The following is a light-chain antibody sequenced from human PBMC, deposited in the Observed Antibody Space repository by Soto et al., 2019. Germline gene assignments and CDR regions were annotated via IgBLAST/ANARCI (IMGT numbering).Light chain of an antibody. Sequence: QSVLTQPASVSGSPGQSITISCTGTSSDVGGYNYVSWYQQHPGKAPKLMIYDVSNRPSGVSNRFSGSKSGNTASLTISGLQADDEADYYCSSYTSSSIPYVFGTGTKVTVL. CDR1: SSDVGGYNY. J-gene: IGLJ1*01. CDR3: SSYTSSSIPYV. CDR2: DVS. V-gene: IGLV2-14*01.